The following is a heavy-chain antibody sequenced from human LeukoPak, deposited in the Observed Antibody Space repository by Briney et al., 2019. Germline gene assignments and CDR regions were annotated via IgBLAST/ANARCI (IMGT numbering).Heavy chain of an antibody. J-gene: IGHJ4*02. V-gene: IGHV3-23*01. Sequence: GGSLRLSCAASGFTFSSYAMSWVRQTPGKGLEWVSAISSSGGSTYYADSMKGRFTISRDNSKNTLFLQMNSLRGEDTAVYYCAKDPVYGSGQSHPSDYWGQGTLVTVSS. CDR1: GFTFSSYA. CDR2: ISSSGGST. D-gene: IGHD3-3*01. CDR3: AKDPVYGSGQSHPSDY.